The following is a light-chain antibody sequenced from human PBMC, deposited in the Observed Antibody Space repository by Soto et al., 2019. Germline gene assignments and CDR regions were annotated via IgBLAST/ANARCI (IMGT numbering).Light chain of an antibody. J-gene: IGKJ5*01. CDR2: ATS. V-gene: IGKV1-39*01. CDR3: QQLYTLPFT. Sequence: DIQMTQSPSSLSASVVDRVTITCRASQSISTYLIWYQQKPGKAPKLLIYATSSLQSGVPSRFSGSGSGTEFTLTISGLLPEDFAAYHCQQLYTLPFTFGQGTRLEIK. CDR1: QSISTY.